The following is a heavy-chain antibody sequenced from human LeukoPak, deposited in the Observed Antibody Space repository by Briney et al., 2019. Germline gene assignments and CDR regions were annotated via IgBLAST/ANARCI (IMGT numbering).Heavy chain of an antibody. V-gene: IGHV3-7*01. CDR3: ARDGYFGSDSVTGAGALGDYYMDV. Sequence: PGGSLRLSCTASGFTFSRYWMGWVRQAPGKGLEWVANRNEDGNKKYYVDSVKGRFTISRDNAKNSLYLQLNSLRAEDTAVYYCARDGYFGSDSVTGAGALGDYYMDVWGKGTTVTVSS. CDR2: RNEDGNKK. D-gene: IGHD3-9*01. J-gene: IGHJ6*03. CDR1: GFTFSRYW.